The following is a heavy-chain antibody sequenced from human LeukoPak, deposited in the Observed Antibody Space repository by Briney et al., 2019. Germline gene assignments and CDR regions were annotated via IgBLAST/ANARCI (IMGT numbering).Heavy chain of an antibody. V-gene: IGHV3-23*01. D-gene: IGHD3-16*02. CDR1: GFSFISYA. CDR2: ITAIGDST. CDR3: AKVTSGDYVWGSYRSDY. Sequence: GSLRLSCAASGFSFISYAMSWVRQAPGKGLEWVSAITAIGDSTYYADSVRGRFTVTRDNSKNTLYLQMNSLRAEDTAVYYCAKVTSGDYVWGSYRSDYWGQGTLVTVSS. J-gene: IGHJ4*02.